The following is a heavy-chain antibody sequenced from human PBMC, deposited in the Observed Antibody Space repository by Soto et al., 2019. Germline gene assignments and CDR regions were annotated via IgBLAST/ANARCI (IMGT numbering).Heavy chain of an antibody. CDR1: GGSFSGYY. CDR2: INHSGST. Sequence: QVQLQQWGAGLLKPSETLSLTCAVYGGSFSGYYWSWIRQPPGKGLEWIGEINHSGSTNYNPSLKSRVTIAVDTSKNQSSMKLSSVTDADTAVYYCARGRVRYFDWLLNDAFDIWGQGTMVTVSS. CDR3: ARGRVRYFDWLLNDAFDI. D-gene: IGHD3-9*01. J-gene: IGHJ3*02. V-gene: IGHV4-34*01.